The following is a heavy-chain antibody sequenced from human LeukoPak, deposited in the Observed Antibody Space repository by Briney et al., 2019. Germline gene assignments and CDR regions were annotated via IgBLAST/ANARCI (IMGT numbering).Heavy chain of an antibody. D-gene: IGHD6-19*01. CDR2: ISYDGSNK. V-gene: IGHV3-30*18. Sequence: PGGSLRLSCAASGLTFSSYGMHWVRQAPGKGLEWVAVISYDGSNKYYADSVKGRFTISRDNSKNTLYLQMNSLRAEDTAVYYCAKGVAGIHYFDYWGQGTLVTVSS. J-gene: IGHJ4*02. CDR3: AKGVAGIHYFDY. CDR1: GLTFSSYG.